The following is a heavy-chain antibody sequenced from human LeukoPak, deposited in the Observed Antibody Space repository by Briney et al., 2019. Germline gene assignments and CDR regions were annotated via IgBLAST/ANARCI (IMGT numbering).Heavy chain of an antibody. CDR1: GGSVSSGSYY. J-gene: IGHJ4*02. D-gene: IGHD3-10*01. CDR3: AREGYYYGSGTHYFDY. CDR2: IYYSGST. V-gene: IGHV4-61*01. Sequence: SETLSLTCTVSGGSVSSGSYYWIWIRQPPGKGLEWIGYIYYSGSTNYNPSLKSRVTISVDTSKNQFSLKLSSVTAADTAVYYCAREGYYYGSGTHYFDYWGQGTLVTVSS.